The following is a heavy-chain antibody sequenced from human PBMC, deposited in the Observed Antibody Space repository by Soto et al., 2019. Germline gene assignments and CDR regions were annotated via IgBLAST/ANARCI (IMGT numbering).Heavy chain of an antibody. CDR3: ARDLWGYSGYEAAFDI. V-gene: IGHV3-21*01. D-gene: IGHD5-12*01. J-gene: IGHJ3*02. CDR1: GFTFSSYS. Sequence: EVQLVESGGGLVKPGGSLRLSCAASGFTFSSYSMNWVRQAPGKGLEWVSSISSSSSYIYYADSVKGRFTISRDNAKNSLYLQINSLRAEDTAVYYCARDLWGYSGYEAAFDIWGQGTMVTVSS. CDR2: ISSSSSYI.